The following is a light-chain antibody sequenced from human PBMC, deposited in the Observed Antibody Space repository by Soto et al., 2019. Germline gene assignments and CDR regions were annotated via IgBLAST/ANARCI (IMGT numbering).Light chain of an antibody. J-gene: IGLJ2*01. Sequence: QSVLTQPASVSGSPGQSITISCTGTSGDIGGYNYVSWYQQHPGKAPKLIIYDVSSRPSGVSNRSSGSKSGNTASLTISGLQAEDEADYYCSSYTNTATLVLGGGTKLTVL. V-gene: IGLV2-14*01. CDR2: DVS. CDR1: SGDIGGYNY. CDR3: SSYTNTATLV.